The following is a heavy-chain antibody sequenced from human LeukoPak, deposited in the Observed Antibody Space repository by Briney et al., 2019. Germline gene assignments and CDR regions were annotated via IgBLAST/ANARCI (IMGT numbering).Heavy chain of an antibody. CDR1: GFTFSSYS. D-gene: IGHD2-15*01. CDR2: ISSSSSTL. CDR3: ARDDVDLGYCSGGSCGGPGY. V-gene: IGHV3-48*04. J-gene: IGHJ4*02. Sequence: GGSLRLSRAASGFTFSSYSMNWVRQAPGKGLEWVSYISSSSSTLSYADSVKGRFTISRDNAKNSLYLQMNRLSAEDTAVCDCARDDVDLGYCSGGSCGGPGYWGQGTLVTVSS.